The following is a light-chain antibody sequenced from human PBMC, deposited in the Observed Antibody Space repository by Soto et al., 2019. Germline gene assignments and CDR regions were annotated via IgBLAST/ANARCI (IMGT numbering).Light chain of an antibody. CDR2: EGS. CDR3: CSYAGSSTFAVLWV. Sequence: QSALTQPASVSGSPGQSITISCTGTSSDVGSYNLVSWYQQHPGKAPKLMIYEGSKRPSGVSNRFSGSKSGNTASLTISGLQAEDEADYYCCSYAGSSTFAVLWVFGGGTKLTVL. V-gene: IGLV2-23*03. CDR1: SSDVGSYNL. J-gene: IGLJ3*02.